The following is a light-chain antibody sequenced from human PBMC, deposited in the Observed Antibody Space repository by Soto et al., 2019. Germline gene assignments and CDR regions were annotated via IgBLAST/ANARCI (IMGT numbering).Light chain of an antibody. V-gene: IGKV1-5*01. J-gene: IGKJ2*01. Sequence: DIQMTQSPSALSASVGDRVTITCRASQSINNWLAWYQQKPGKAPKLLIYDASNLDSGVPSRFSGSGSGTEFTLTISSLQPDDFATYYCQQYNSFVYSFGQGTKLEIK. CDR3: QQYNSFVYS. CDR2: DAS. CDR1: QSINNW.